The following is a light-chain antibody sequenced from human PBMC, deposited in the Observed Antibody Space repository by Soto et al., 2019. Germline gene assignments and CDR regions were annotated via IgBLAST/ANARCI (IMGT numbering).Light chain of an antibody. CDR2: ENN. CDR1: SSNIGAGYE. J-gene: IGLJ1*01. CDR3: QSYDSSLSGYV. V-gene: IGLV1-40*01. Sequence: QSVLTQPPSVSEAPGQRVTISCTGSSSNIGAGYEAHWYQQVPGTAPKLLIYENNNRPSGVPDRFSGSKSGTSASLAITGLQAEDEAEYYCQSYDSSLSGYVFGTGTQLNVL.